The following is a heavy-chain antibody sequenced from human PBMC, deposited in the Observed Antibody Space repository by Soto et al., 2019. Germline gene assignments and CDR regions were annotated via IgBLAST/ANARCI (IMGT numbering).Heavy chain of an antibody. Sequence: ASVKVSWKSSGYRFETYAMSWVRQAPGQGLEWMGWIRAYNIDTYYAQKFQDRVTMTTDTSTGTAYMELRSLRSDDTAVYYCARGHGVIIGAMDVWGQGTTVTVSS. D-gene: IGHD3-3*01. V-gene: IGHV1-18*01. J-gene: IGHJ6*02. CDR3: ARGHGVIIGAMDV. CDR2: IRAYNIDT. CDR1: GYRFETYA.